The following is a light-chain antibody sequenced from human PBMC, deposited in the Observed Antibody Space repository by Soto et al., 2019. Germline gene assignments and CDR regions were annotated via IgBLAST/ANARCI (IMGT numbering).Light chain of an antibody. V-gene: IGLV1-44*01. CDR1: SSNIGSNS. CDR3: AAWDDSLNGPV. CDR2: TNN. J-gene: IGLJ1*01. Sequence: QSVLTQPPSASGTPGQRVSISCSGRSSNIGSNSVNWYQQLPGTAPKLLIYTNNQRPSGVPDRISGSKSGTSASLAISGLQSEDEADYYCAAWDDSLNGPVFGTGTKLTVL.